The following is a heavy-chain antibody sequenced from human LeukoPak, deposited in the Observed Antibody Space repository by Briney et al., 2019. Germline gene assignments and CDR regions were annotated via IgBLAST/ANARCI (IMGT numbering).Heavy chain of an antibody. CDR1: GFTFDDYA. J-gene: IGHJ3*02. Sequence: PGGSLRLSCAASGFTFDDYAMHWVRQAPGKGLEWVSGINWNGANVAYADSVKGRFTISRDNAKNSLYLQMNSLRAEDTALYYCAKPISIAEGGDAFHSWGQGTMVIVSS. D-gene: IGHD6-13*01. CDR3: AKPISIAEGGDAFHS. V-gene: IGHV3-9*01. CDR2: INWNGANV.